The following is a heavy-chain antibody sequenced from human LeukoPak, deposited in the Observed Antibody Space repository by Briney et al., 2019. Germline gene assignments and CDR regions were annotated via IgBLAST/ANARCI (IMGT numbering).Heavy chain of an antibody. Sequence: ASVKVSCKVSGYTLTELSMHWVRQAPGEGLEWMGGFDPEDGETIYAQKFQGRVTMTEDTSTDTAYMELSSLRSEDTAVYYCATERGMVRGLGGYGMDVWGKGTTVTVSS. D-gene: IGHD3-10*01. CDR1: GYTLTELS. CDR2: FDPEDGET. J-gene: IGHJ6*04. CDR3: ATERGMVRGLGGYGMDV. V-gene: IGHV1-24*01.